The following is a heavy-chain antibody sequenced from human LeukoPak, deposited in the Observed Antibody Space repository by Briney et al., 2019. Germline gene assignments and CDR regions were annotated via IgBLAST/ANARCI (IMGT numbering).Heavy chain of an antibody. J-gene: IGHJ4*02. D-gene: IGHD4-17*01. CDR3: ARGIYGVYYFDY. CDR1: GGSLSGYY. V-gene: IGHV4-34*01. CDR2: INHSGAT. Sequence: SETLSRTCAVYGGSLSGYYWSWIRQPPGKGLEWIGEINHSGATNYNPSLKSRVTIAVDTSKNQFSLRLSSVTSADTAMYYCARGIYGVYYFDYWGQGALVTVSS.